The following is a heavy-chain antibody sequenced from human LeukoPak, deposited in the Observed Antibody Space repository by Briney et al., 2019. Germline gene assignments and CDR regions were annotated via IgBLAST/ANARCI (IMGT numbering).Heavy chain of an antibody. D-gene: IGHD6-13*01. J-gene: IGHJ4*02. Sequence: SETLSLTCTDSGGSLSSYNSSCIRQPPGKGLEWIGYIFYSGSTNYNPSLKSRVIISVDTSKKRFSLNVSSVTAADTAVYYCARVDYSISWSYYFDYWGQGTLVTVSS. V-gene: IGHV4-59*01. CDR2: IFYSGST. CDR1: GGSLSSYN. CDR3: ARVDYSISWSYYFDY.